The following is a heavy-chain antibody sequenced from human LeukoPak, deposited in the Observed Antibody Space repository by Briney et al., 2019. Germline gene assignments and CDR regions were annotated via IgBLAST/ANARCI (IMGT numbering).Heavy chain of an antibody. CDR3: AELGITMIGGV. J-gene: IGHJ6*04. CDR1: GFTFSSYE. V-gene: IGHV3-48*03. D-gene: IGHD3-10*02. Sequence: GGSLRLSYAAAGFTFSSYEMNWVRQAPGKGLEWVSYISSSGSTIYYADSVKGRFTISRDNAKNSLYLQMNSLRAEDTAVYYCAELGITMIGGVWGKGTTVTISS. CDR2: ISSSGSTI.